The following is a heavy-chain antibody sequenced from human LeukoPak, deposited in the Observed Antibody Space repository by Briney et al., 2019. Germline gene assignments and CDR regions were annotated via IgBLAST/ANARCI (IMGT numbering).Heavy chain of an antibody. V-gene: IGHV3-15*01. CDR3: TTDDRSSGYSA. D-gene: IGHD3-22*01. CDR2: IKSKTDGGTT. Sequence: ASGFAFSNXXXXWXRXAPGKXXXXXGRIKSKTDGGTTDYAAPVKGRFTISRDDSKNTLHLQMNSLRTEDTAVYYCTTDDRSSGYSAWGQGTLVTVSS. J-gene: IGHJ5*02. CDR1: GFAFSNXX.